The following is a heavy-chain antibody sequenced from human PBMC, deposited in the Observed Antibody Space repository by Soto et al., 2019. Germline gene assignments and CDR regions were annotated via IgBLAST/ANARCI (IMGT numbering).Heavy chain of an antibody. V-gene: IGHV1-2*02. D-gene: IGHD3-3*01. J-gene: IGHJ4*02. Sequence: ASVKVSCKASGYTFTGYYMHWVRQAPGQGLEWMGWINPNSGGTNYAQKFQGRVTMTRDTSISTAYMELSRLRSDDTAVYYCARYRRPVLRFLEWLSTATFDYWGQGTRVTVSS. CDR1: GYTFTGYY. CDR2: INPNSGGT. CDR3: ARYRRPVLRFLEWLSTATFDY.